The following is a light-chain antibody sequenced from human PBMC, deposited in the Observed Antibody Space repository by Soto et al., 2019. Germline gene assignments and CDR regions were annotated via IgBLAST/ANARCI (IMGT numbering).Light chain of an antibody. CDR3: SSYTSSSTLERDVV. CDR1: SSEVGGYNY. V-gene: IGLV2-14*01. J-gene: IGLJ2*01. CDR2: EVS. Sequence: QSVLTQPASVSGSRGRSITISCTGTSSEVGGYNYVSWYQQHPGKAPKLMIYEVSNRPSGVSNRFSGSKSGNTASLTISGLQAEDEADYYCSSYTSSSTLERDVVFGGGTNLTVL.